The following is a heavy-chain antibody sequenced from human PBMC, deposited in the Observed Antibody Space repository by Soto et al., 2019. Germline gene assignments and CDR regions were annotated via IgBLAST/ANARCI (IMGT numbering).Heavy chain of an antibody. CDR1: GFTFRSFT. Sequence: GGSLRLSCAASGFTFRSFTMNWVRQAPGKGLEWVSTISSNSAYIYYTDALRGRFTISRDNAKNSLHLQMNSLRAEDTAVYYCTRDASRDSSARGWFDPWGPGTLVTVSA. J-gene: IGHJ5*02. V-gene: IGHV3-21*01. D-gene: IGHD6-13*01. CDR2: ISSNSAYI. CDR3: TRDASRDSSARGWFDP.